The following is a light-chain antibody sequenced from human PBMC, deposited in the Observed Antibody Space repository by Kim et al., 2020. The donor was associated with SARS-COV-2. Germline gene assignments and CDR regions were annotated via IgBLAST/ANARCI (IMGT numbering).Light chain of an antibody. CDR1: TLRNYY. CDR3: NSRDRSGNHRP. Sequence: LGQTVEITCPGGTLRNYYASWYQQKPGQAPLLVIYGKNNRPSGIPDRFSGSSSGNTASLTITGAQAEDEADYYCNSRDRSGNHRPFGTGNKVTVL. J-gene: IGLJ1*01. V-gene: IGLV3-19*01. CDR2: GKN.